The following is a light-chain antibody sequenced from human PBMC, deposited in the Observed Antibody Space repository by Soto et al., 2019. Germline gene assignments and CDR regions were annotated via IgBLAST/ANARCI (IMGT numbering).Light chain of an antibody. CDR2: KAS. CDR1: QTISSW. V-gene: IGKV1-5*03. CDR3: QHYNSYSEA. Sequence: DIPITQSPSTLSGSVGDRFTIPCRASQTISSWLAWYQQKPGKAPKLLIYKASTLKSGVPSRFSGSGSGTEFTLTISSLQPDDFATYYCQHYNSYSEAFGQGTKVDIK. J-gene: IGKJ1*01.